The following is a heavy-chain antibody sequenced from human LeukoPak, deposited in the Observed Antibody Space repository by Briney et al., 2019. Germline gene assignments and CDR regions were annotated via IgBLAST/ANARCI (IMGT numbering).Heavy chain of an antibody. V-gene: IGHV3-48*01. J-gene: IGHJ6*03. Sequence: GGSLRLSCAASGFTFSSYSMNWVRQAPGKGLEWVSYISSSSSTIYYAGSVKGRFTISRDNAKNSLYLQMNSLRAEDTAVYYCARLLRFLEWDYYYMDVWGKGTTVTVSS. CDR2: ISSSSSTI. CDR3: ARLLRFLEWDYYYMDV. D-gene: IGHD3-3*01. CDR1: GFTFSSYS.